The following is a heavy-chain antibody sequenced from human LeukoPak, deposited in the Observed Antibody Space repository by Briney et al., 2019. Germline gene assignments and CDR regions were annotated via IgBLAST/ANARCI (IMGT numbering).Heavy chain of an antibody. Sequence: GESLKIPCKGSGYSFSSYWIAWVRQMPGKGLEWMGIIYPRDSRTTYSPSFQGQVTISVDKSISTAYLQWSSLKASDTAMYYCARPPTTMTTPFAYWGQGTLVTVSS. CDR3: ARPPTTMTTPFAY. CDR2: IYPRDSRT. J-gene: IGHJ4*02. D-gene: IGHD4-17*01. V-gene: IGHV5-51*01. CDR1: GYSFSSYW.